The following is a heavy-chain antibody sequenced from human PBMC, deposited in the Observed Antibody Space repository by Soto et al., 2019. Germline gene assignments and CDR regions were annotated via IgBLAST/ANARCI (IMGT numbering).Heavy chain of an antibody. CDR3: AKGASTTVCACNAY. CDR1: GFTFDDYA. V-gene: IGHV3-9*01. J-gene: IGHJ4*02. Sequence: EVQLVESGGGLVQPGRSLRLSCAASGFTFDDYAMHWVRQGPGKGLEWVSSISWNSGNLGYADSVKGRFTISRDNAKNALYLQMNSHRGEDTALYYCAKGASTTVCACNAYWGQGTLVTVSS. CDR2: ISWNSGNL. D-gene: IGHD4-17*01.